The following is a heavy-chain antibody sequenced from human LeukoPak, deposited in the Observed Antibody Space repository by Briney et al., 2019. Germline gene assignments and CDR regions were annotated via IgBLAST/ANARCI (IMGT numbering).Heavy chain of an antibody. CDR1: GFTFSSYW. CDR3: LRGADGYGVFDY. D-gene: IGHD5-24*01. J-gene: IGHJ4*02. Sequence: GGSLRLSCAASGFTFSSYWMHWVRQAPGKGLVWVSRINSVGGTTNYADSVRGRFTVSRDNAKNTLYLQLNSLTVEDTAVYYCLRGADGYGVFDYWGQGSLVTVSA. V-gene: IGHV3-74*01. CDR2: INSVGGTT.